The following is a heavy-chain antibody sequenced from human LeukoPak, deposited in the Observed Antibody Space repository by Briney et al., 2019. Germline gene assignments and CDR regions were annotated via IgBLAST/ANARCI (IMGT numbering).Heavy chain of an antibody. CDR2: INPNSGGT. V-gene: IGHV1-2*02. CDR1: GYTFTGYY. Sequence: ASVKVSCKASGYTFTGYYMHWVRQAPGQGLEWMGWINPNSGGTNYAQKFQGRVTMTRDTSISTAYTELSRLRSDDTAVYYCARAGGDYRPENPDYWGQGTLVTVSS. D-gene: IGHD4-11*01. CDR3: ARAGGDYRPENPDY. J-gene: IGHJ4*02.